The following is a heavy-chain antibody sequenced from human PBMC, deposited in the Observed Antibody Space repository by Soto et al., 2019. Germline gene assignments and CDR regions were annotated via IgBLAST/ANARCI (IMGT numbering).Heavy chain of an antibody. V-gene: IGHV3-48*02. Sequence: EVQLVESGGALVQPGGSLRLSCAASGFKFSIYSMNWVRQAPGKGLEWSAYITSDTKTIKYADSVKDRFTISRDNAKNSVYLQMNSLSDEDTAVYYCARSVEGHFDYWGQGTVVTVSS. CDR3: ARSVEGHFDY. CDR1: GFKFSIYS. J-gene: IGHJ4*02. CDR2: ITSDTKTI. D-gene: IGHD6-19*01.